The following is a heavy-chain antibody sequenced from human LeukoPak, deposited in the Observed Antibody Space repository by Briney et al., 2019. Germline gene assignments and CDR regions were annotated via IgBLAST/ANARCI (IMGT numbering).Heavy chain of an antibody. CDR1: GYTFTSYA. Sequence: ASVKVSCKASGYTFTSYAMNWVRQAPGQGLEWMGWINTNTGNPTYAQGFTGRFVFSLDTSVSTAYLQISSLKAEDTAVYYRARDIFRYSSSPGLFDYWGQGTLVTVSS. J-gene: IGHJ4*02. CDR3: ARDIFRYSSSPGLFDY. CDR2: INTNTGNP. D-gene: IGHD6-13*01. V-gene: IGHV7-4-1*02.